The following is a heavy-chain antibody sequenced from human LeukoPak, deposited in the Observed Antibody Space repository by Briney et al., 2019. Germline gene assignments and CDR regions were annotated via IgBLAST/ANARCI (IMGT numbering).Heavy chain of an antibody. CDR3: ARVFGGHTNGLDY. CDR1: GFSFRSYA. J-gene: IGHJ4*02. D-gene: IGHD2-8*01. V-gene: IGHV3-64*02. CDR2: ISSDGSTP. Sequence: GGSLRLSCAAFGFSFRSYAMHWVREAPGTGLEFFSAISSDGSTPDYADSVKGRFTISRDNSKNTLYLQMGSLRAEDMAVYYCARVFGGHTNGLDYWGQGTLVTVSS.